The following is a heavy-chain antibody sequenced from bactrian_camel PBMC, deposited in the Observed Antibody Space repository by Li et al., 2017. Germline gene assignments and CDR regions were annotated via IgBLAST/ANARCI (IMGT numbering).Heavy chain of an antibody. J-gene: IGHJ4*01. V-gene: IGHV3S1*01. Sequence: VQLVESGGGSVQSGGSLRLSCVASGSGYISGTYCLGWFRQVPGKERGGVAAIAPSTGSTYYDDSIKGRFTVSHVNSNNTMHLQMNSLNPEDTAVYYCAADLGWCGSAPLQREFRNWGQGTQVTVS. CDR3: AADLGWCGSAPLQREFRN. CDR2: IAPSTGST. D-gene: IGHD6*01. CDR1: GSGYISGTYC.